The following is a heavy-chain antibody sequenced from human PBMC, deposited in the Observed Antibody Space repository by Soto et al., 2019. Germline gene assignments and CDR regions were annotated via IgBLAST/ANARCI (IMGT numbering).Heavy chain of an antibody. D-gene: IGHD6-25*01. J-gene: IGHJ4*02. CDR3: ARRKERSGPNCFYS. CDR1: GYTFITYD. Sequence: GASVKVSCKASGYTFITYDINWVRQATGQGLEWMGWMNPSNGNAGYAQNFQGRVTMTRNTSISTAYMELSNLRSDDTAVYFCARRKERSGPNCFYSWGQGXLVTVYS. CDR2: MNPSNGNA. V-gene: IGHV1-8*01.